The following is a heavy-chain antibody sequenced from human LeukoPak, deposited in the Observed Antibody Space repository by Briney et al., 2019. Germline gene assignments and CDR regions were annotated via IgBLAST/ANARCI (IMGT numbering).Heavy chain of an antibody. CDR1: GGTSSSYT. V-gene: IGHV1-69*02. J-gene: IGHJ6*03. D-gene: IGHD2-2*02. CDR2: IIPILGIA. Sequence: SVKVSCKASGGTSSSYTISWVRQAPGQGLEWMGRIIPILGIANYAQKFQGRVTITADKSTSTAYMELSSLRSEDTAVYYCARRDCSSTSCYTGIEGYYYYYYYMDVWGKGTTVTVSS. CDR3: ARRDCSSTSCYTGIEGYYYYYYYMDV.